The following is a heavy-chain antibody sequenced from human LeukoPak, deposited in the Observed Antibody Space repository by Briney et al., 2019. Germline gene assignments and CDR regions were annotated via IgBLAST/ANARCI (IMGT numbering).Heavy chain of an antibody. Sequence: GGSLRLSCAASGFTFSNAWMSWVRQAPGKGLEWVGRIKSKTDGGTTDYAAPVKGRFTISRDDSKNTLYLQMNSLKTEDTAVYYCITDSYYYDSSCYYSDAFDIWGQGTMVTVSS. CDR1: GFTFSNAW. V-gene: IGHV3-15*01. CDR3: ITDSYYYDSSCYYSDAFDI. CDR2: IKSKTDGGTT. D-gene: IGHD3-22*01. J-gene: IGHJ3*02.